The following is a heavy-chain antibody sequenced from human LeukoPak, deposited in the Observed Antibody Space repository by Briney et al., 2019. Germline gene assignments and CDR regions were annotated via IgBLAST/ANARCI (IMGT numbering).Heavy chain of an antibody. V-gene: IGHV3-7*01. CDR2: IKQDGSEM. D-gene: IGHD6-25*01. CDR3: ARYQGGGWDV. J-gene: IGHJ6*02. Sequence: VRQSPEXGLEWVANIKQDGSEMYYVDSVKGRFTVSRDNAKNSLYLQMSSLRAEDTAVYYCARYQGGGWDVWGQGTTVTVSS.